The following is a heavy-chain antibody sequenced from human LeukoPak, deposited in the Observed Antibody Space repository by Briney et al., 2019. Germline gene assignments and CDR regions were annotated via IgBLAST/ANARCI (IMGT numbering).Heavy chain of an antibody. Sequence: PSETLSLTCAVYGGSFSGYYWSWIRQPPGKGLEWIGYVYYSGSTNYNPSLESRVTISVDTSKNHFSLKLSSVTAADTAVYYCASGVVPAAMLHYWGQGTLVTVSS. CDR1: GGSFSGYY. V-gene: IGHV4-59*08. D-gene: IGHD2-2*01. J-gene: IGHJ4*02. CDR3: ASGVVPAAMLHY. CDR2: VYYSGST.